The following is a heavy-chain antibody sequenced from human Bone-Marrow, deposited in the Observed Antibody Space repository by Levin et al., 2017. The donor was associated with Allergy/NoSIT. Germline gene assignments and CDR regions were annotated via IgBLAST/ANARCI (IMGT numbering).Heavy chain of an antibody. CDR3: AREGGGRLS. D-gene: IGHD3-16*01. CDR2: IKQDGSEK. CDR1: GFIFSNSW. J-gene: IGHJ5*02. V-gene: IGHV3-7*01. Sequence: LSLTCAASGFIFSNSWMTWLRQAPGKGLEWVANIKQDGSEKNYVDSVKGRFTISRDNAKNTLYVQMNRLTAEDTAVYYCAREGGGRLSWGQGTLVTVST.